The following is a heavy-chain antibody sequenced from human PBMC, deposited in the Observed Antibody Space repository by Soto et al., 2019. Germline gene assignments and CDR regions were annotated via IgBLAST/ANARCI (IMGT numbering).Heavy chain of an antibody. CDR2: ISYDGSNE. D-gene: IGHD5-12*01. V-gene: IGHV3-30*03. CDR3: ARSRWLQLMIEGY. J-gene: IGHJ4*02. Sequence: QVQLVESGGGVVQPGRSLRLSCAASGFTFSSYGMHWVRQAPGKGLEWVAVISYDGSNEYYADSVKGRFTISRDNSKNTLYLQMNSLRAEDTAVYYCARSRWLQLMIEGYWGQGTLVTVSS. CDR1: GFTFSSYG.